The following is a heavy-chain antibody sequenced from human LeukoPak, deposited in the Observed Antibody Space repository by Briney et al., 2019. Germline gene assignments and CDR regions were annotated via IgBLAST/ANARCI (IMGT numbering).Heavy chain of an antibody. Sequence: AGGSLRLSCAASGFTFSSYGMHWVRQAPGKGLEWVAVIWYDGSNKYYADSVKGRFTISRDNSKNTLYLQMNSLRAEDTAVYYCTRVSESGNSDYWGQGTLVTVSS. CDR1: GFTFSSYG. CDR3: TRVSESGNSDY. J-gene: IGHJ4*02. D-gene: IGHD4-23*01. V-gene: IGHV3-33*01. CDR2: IWYDGSNK.